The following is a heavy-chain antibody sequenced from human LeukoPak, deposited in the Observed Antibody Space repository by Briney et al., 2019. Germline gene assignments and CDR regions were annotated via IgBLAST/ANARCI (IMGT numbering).Heavy chain of an antibody. Sequence: GGSLRLSCAASGFTFDDYGMSWVRQAPGKGLEWGSGINWNGGSTGYADSVKGRFTISRDNAKNSLYLQMNSLRAEDTALYYCARYRDSGSYYWFDPWGQGTLVTVSS. CDR2: INWNGGST. CDR3: ARYRDSGSYYWFDP. D-gene: IGHD1-26*01. J-gene: IGHJ5*02. V-gene: IGHV3-20*04. CDR1: GFTFDDYG.